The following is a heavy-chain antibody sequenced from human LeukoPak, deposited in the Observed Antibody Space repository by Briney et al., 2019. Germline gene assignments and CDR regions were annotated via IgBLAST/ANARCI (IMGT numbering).Heavy chain of an antibody. CDR2: INSDGINT. V-gene: IGHV3-74*01. Sequence: GGSLRLSCAGSGFTFNNYWMHWVRQSPEKELMWVSHINSDGINTAYADSVKGRFTISRDNARNTLYLQMNSLRAEDTAIYYCARDLELVYYDTTAYEYWGHGTLVTVSS. CDR1: GFTFNNYW. D-gene: IGHD3-22*01. CDR3: ARDLELVYYDTTAYEY. J-gene: IGHJ4*01.